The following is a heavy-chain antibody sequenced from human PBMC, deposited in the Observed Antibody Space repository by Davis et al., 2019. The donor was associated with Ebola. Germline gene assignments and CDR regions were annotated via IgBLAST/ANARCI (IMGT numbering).Heavy chain of an antibody. D-gene: IGHD6-13*01. CDR1: GFTFSSYW. CDR3: ARGIAAAGTSY. CDR2: ISSSGSTI. Sequence: GESLKISCAASGFTFSSYWMHWVRQALGKGLEWVSYISSSGSTIYYADSVKGRFTISRDNAKNSLYLQMNSLRAEDTAVYYCARGIAAAGTSYWGQGTLVTVSS. J-gene: IGHJ4*02. V-gene: IGHV3-48*04.